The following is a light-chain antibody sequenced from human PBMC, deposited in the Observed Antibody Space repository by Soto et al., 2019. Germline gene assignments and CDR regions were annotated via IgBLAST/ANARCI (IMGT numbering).Light chain of an antibody. CDR2: DVS. V-gene: IGLV2-11*01. J-gene: IGLJ1*01. Sequence: QSALTQPRSVSGSPGQSVTISCTGTSSDVGGYTYVSWYQHRPGKAPKLMIYDVSKRPSGVPDRFSGSKSGNTASLTLSGLQAEDEADYSCCSYAGSGPFYVFGTGTKLTVL. CDR3: CSYAGSGPFYV. CDR1: SSDVGGYTY.